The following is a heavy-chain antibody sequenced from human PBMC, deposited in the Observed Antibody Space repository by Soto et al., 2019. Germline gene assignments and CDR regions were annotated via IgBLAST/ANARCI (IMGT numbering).Heavy chain of an antibody. V-gene: IGHV4-31*01. J-gene: IGHJ4*02. CDR3: ARGPIGERFDY. Sequence: QVQLQESGPGLVKTSQTLSLTCTVSGGSISSGGYYWSWIRQHPGKGLEWIGYIFYTGSTYYNPSLKTQVTISVDTSKRQFSLKLRSVTAADTAVYYCARGPIGERFDYWGQGTLVTVSS. D-gene: IGHD3-10*01. CDR2: IFYTGST. CDR1: GGSISSGGYY.